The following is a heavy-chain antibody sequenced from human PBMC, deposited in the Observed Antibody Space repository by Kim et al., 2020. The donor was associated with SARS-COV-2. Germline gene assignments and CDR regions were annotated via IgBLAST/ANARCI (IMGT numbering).Heavy chain of an antibody. CDR2: ISSSSSYI. D-gene: IGHD5-18*01. CDR3: ARGDTAMQYQYYFDY. V-gene: IGHV3-21*01. Sequence: GGSLRLSCAASGFTFSSYSMNWVRQAPGKGLEWVSSISSSSSYIYYADSVKGRFTISRDNAKNSLYLQMNSLRAEDTAVYYCARGDTAMQYQYYFDYWGQGTLVTVSS. CDR1: GFTFSSYS. J-gene: IGHJ4*02.